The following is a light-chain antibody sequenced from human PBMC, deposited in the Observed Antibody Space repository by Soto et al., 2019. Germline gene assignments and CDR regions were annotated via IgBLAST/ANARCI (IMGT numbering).Light chain of an antibody. CDR3: QQSGDTPPWT. V-gene: IGKV1-39*01. Sequence: DIQMTQSPSSLSASVGDRVTITCRASQSIGNHLNWYQHKPVKAPILLIYAASSLQSGVPSRFSGSGSGTDFTLTINSLQPEDFASYYCQQSGDTPPWTFGQGTKVEIK. J-gene: IGKJ1*01. CDR2: AAS. CDR1: QSIGNH.